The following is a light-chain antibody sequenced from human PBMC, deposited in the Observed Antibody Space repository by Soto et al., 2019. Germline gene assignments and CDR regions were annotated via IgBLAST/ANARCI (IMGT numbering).Light chain of an antibody. V-gene: IGLV2-14*01. Sequence: QSVLTQPASVSGSPGQSITISCTGTSSDVGAYDYVSWYQQHPDKAPKLMIYEVSNRPPGVSNRFSGSKSVNTATLTISGLQAEDEADYYCSSYTSSSTRVFGTGTKVTVL. CDR3: SSYTSSSTRV. CDR2: EVS. J-gene: IGLJ1*01. CDR1: SSDVGAYDY.